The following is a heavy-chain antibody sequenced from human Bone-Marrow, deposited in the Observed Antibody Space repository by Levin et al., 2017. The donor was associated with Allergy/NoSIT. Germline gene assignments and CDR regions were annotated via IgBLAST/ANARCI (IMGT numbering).Heavy chain of an antibody. Sequence: GESLKISCEVSGFPFNKYGMHWVRLAPGKGLEWVAFIWYDGSETYYADSVKGRFTISRDDSRNNLYLQLNSLRIDDTAIYYCARGPYAHILTGFFYWGQGTLVTVSA. D-gene: IGHD3-9*01. J-gene: IGHJ4*02. CDR3: ARGPYAHILTGFFY. V-gene: IGHV3-33*01. CDR1: GFPFNKYG. CDR2: IWYDGSET.